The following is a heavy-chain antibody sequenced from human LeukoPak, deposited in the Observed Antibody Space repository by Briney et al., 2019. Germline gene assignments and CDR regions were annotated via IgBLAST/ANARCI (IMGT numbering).Heavy chain of an antibody. Sequence: GGSLRLSCAVSGFTFTTYAMGWVRQAPGKGLEWVSAISGSGGRTYYADSVKGRFTISRDNSKNTLYVQMNSLRAEDTAVYYCAKANWDDEYIFTNWGQGTLVTVSS. CDR3: AKANWDDEYIFTN. V-gene: IGHV3-23*01. D-gene: IGHD1-1*01. CDR1: GFTFTTYA. CDR2: ISGSGGRT. J-gene: IGHJ4*02.